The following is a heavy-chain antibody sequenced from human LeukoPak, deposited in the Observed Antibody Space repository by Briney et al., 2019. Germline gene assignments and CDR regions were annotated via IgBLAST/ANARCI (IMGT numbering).Heavy chain of an antibody. J-gene: IGHJ4*02. CDR2: ISYDGSNK. CDR3: ARFDYGFDY. CDR1: GFTFSSYA. V-gene: IGHV3-30-3*01. D-gene: IGHD4-17*01. Sequence: GRSLRLSCAASGFTFSSYAMHWVRQAPGKGLEWVAVISYDGSNKYYADSVKGRFTISRDNSKNTLYLQMNSLRAEDTAVYYCARFDYGFDYWGQGTLVTVSS.